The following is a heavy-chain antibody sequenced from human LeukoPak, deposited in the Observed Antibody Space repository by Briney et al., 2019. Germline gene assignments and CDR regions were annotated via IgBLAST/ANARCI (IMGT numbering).Heavy chain of an antibody. J-gene: IGHJ4*02. V-gene: IGHV3-23*01. Sequence: PGGALRLSCAASGFTFSSYAMSWVRQAPGKGLEWVSAISGSGGSTYYADSVKGRFTISRDNSKNTLYLQMNSLRAEDTAVYYCAKVLPKVVVVPAFDYWGQGTLVTVSS. CDR2: ISGSGGST. CDR1: GFTFSSYA. D-gene: IGHD2-2*01. CDR3: AKVLPKVVVVPAFDY.